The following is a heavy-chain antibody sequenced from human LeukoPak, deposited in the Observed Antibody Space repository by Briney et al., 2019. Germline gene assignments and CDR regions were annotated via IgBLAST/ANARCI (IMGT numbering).Heavy chain of an antibody. CDR1: GFTFDDYA. V-gene: IGHV3-9*01. J-gene: IGHJ4*02. Sequence: GGSLRLSCAASGFTFDDYAMHWVRQAPGKGLEWVSGISWNSGSIGYADSVKDRFTISRDNAKNSLYLQMNSLRAEDTALYYCAKDGRGYYDSRTGFDYWGQGTLVTVSS. CDR3: AKDGRGYYDSRTGFDY. D-gene: IGHD3-22*01. CDR2: ISWNSGSI.